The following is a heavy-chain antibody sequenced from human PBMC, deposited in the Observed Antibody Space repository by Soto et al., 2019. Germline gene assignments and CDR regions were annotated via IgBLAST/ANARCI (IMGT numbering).Heavy chain of an antibody. Sequence: LSLTCAASGFTFSSYGMHWVRQAQDKGLQWVAVISYDGSKKFYADSVKGRFTISRDNLRNTLYLQMNSLRVEDTAIYYCAREWGTVVLGAFDLWGQGTMVTVSS. J-gene: IGHJ3*01. CDR2: ISYDGSKK. CDR3: AREWGTVVLGAFDL. D-gene: IGHD2-15*01. CDR1: GFTFSSYG. V-gene: IGHV3-33*01.